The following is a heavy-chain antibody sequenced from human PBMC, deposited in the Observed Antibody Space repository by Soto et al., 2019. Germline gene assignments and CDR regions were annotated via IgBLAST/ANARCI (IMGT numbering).Heavy chain of an antibody. CDR3: ARSPGRNLGHGYAFDI. J-gene: IGHJ3*02. Sequence: GESLKISCKGSGYSFTSYWIGWVRQMPGKSLEWMGISYPGDSDTRYSPSFQGQVTITADKSISTAYLQWSSLKASDTAMYYCARSPGRNLGHGYAFDIWGQGTMVTVSS. CDR2: SYPGDSDT. V-gene: IGHV5-51*01. CDR1: GYSFTSYW. D-gene: IGHD7-27*01.